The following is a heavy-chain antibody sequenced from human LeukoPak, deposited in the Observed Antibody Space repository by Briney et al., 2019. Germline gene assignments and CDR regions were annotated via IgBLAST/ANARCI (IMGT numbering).Heavy chain of an antibody. CDR2: IYPGDSDT. V-gene: IGHV5-51*01. D-gene: IGHD6-6*01. CDR3: ARRSSGYSSSSLGFDP. J-gene: IGHJ5*02. Sequence: GESLKISCKGSGYSFTSYWIGWVRQMPGKGLEWMGIIYPGDSDTRYSPSFQGQVTISADKSISTAYLQWSSLKASDTAMYYCARRSSGYSSSSLGFDPWGQGTLVPVAS. CDR1: GYSFTSYW.